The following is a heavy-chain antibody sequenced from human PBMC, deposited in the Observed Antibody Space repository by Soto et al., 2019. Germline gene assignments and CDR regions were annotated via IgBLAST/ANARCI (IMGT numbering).Heavy chain of an antibody. J-gene: IGHJ6*02. D-gene: IGHD2-21*02. CDR1: GYSFTSYW. Sequence: GESLKISCKGSGYSFTSYWIAWVRQMPGKGLEWMGRIDPSDSDTSYSPSFQGHVTISADKSISTAYLQWSSLKASDTAMYYCARHTNCGGDCYEYYGMAVWGQGTTVTVSS. V-gene: IGHV5-10-1*01. CDR2: IDPSDSDT. CDR3: ARHTNCGGDCYEYYGMAV.